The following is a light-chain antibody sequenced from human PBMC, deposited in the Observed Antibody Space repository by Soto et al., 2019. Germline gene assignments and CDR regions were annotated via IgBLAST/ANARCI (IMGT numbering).Light chain of an antibody. CDR3: QQYNDYSRM. Sequence: DIQMTQSPSTLSASVRDRVTITCRASQSINSGLAWYQQKPGKAPNLLIYKASTLESGVPSRFSGSGSGTEFTLTISSLQPDDFATYYCQQYNDYSRMFGQGTKVDIK. V-gene: IGKV1-5*03. CDR1: QSINSG. CDR2: KAS. J-gene: IGKJ1*01.